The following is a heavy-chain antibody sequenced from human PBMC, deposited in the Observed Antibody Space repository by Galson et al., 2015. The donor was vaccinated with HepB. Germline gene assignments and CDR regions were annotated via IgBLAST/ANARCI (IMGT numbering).Heavy chain of an antibody. J-gene: IGHJ4*02. CDR3: ATSYYYDISGYYAFLD. CDR1: GYTFTSYG. CDR2: ISAYNGNT. V-gene: IGHV1-18*01. Sequence: SVKVSCKPSGYTFTSYGISWVRQAPGQGLEWMGWISAYNGNTNYAQKLQGRVTMTTDTSTSTAYMELRSLRSDDTAVYYCATSYYYDISGYYAFLDWGQGTLVTVSS. D-gene: IGHD3-22*01.